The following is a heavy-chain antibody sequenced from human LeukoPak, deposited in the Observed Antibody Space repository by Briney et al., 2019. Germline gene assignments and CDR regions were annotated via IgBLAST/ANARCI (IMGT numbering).Heavy chain of an antibody. Sequence: PGGSLRLSCTASGFTFGDYAMTWVRQAPGKGLEWVGFIRSKAYGGTIEYAASVKGRFTISRDNSKNTLYLQMNSLRAEDTAVYYCAKRYSTGLDPWGQGTLVTVSS. J-gene: IGHJ5*02. D-gene: IGHD1-26*01. CDR2: IRSKAYGGTI. CDR1: GFTFGDYA. CDR3: AKRYSTGLDP. V-gene: IGHV3-49*04.